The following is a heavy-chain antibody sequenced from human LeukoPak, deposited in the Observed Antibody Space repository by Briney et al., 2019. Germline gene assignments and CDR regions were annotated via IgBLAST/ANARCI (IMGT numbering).Heavy chain of an antibody. CDR1: GFTFSSYA. V-gene: IGHV3-23*01. CDR2: ISGSGGST. Sequence: GGSLRLSCAASGFTFSSYAMSWVRQAPGKGLEWVSVISGSGGSTYYADSVKGRFTISRDNSKNTLYLQMNSLRAEDTAVYYCAKEGYCSSTSCYTVYWGQGTLVTVSS. J-gene: IGHJ4*02. CDR3: AKEGYCSSTSCYTVY. D-gene: IGHD2-2*02.